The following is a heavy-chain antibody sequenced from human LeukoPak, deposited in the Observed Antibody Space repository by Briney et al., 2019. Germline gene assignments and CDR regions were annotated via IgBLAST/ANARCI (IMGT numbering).Heavy chain of an antibody. J-gene: IGHJ5*02. CDR1: GGTFSSYA. CDR2: IIPIFGTA. Sequence: RASVKVSCKASGGTFSSYAISWVRQAPGQGLEWMGGIIPIFGTANYAQKFQGRVTITTDESTSTAYMELSSLRSEDTAVYYCARGNDIYNWFDTWGQGTLVTVSS. V-gene: IGHV1-69*05. CDR3: ARGNDIYNWFDT. D-gene: IGHD1-1*01.